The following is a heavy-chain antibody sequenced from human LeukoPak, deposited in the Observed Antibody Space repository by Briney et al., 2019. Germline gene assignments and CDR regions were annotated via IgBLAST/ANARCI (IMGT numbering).Heavy chain of an antibody. CDR3: ARGRYYESSGYFVYYFDY. CDR2: IYYRGST. D-gene: IGHD3-22*01. J-gene: IGHJ4*02. V-gene: IGHV4-59*01. CDR1: GGSMSNYY. Sequence: SETLSLTCSVSGGSMSNYYWSWIRQPPGKGLDWIGYIYYRGSTNYNPSLKSRVTISLDTSKNQLSLKVTSVTAADTAVYYCARGRYYESSGYFVYYFDYWGQGTLVTVSS.